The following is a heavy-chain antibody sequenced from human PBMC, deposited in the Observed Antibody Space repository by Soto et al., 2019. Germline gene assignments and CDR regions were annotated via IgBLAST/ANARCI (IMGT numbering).Heavy chain of an antibody. CDR1: GFTFSGYA. V-gene: IGHV3-23*01. CDR3: AQDLGSSWYHYNSFAP. Sequence: EVQLLESGGGLVQPGGSLRLSCAASGFTFSGYAMSWVRQAPGKGLEWVSAIGSGSPFYADSVKGRFTISRDNANSMLYLQMNSLRADDMAVYFCAQDLGSSWYHYNSFAPGGQGTLVTVSS. D-gene: IGHD6-13*01. J-gene: IGHJ5*02. CDR2: IGSGSP.